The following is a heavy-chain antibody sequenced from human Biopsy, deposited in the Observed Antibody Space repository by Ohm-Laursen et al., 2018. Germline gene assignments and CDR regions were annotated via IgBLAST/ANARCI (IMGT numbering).Heavy chain of an antibody. CDR3: ARMPHFDY. J-gene: IGHJ4*02. Sequence: SETLSLTCIVSGGSISGYHWSWIRKSPGKGLEWLAYISYTEGITSNPSLNGRATMSLDTSKNQFSLRLIYVTAADTAVYYCARMPHFDYWGQGILVTVSS. V-gene: IGHV4-59*01. CDR1: GGSISGYH. D-gene: IGHD2-2*01. CDR2: ISYTEGI.